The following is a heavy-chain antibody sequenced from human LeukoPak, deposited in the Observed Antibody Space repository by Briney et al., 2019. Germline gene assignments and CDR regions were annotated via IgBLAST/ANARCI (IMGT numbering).Heavy chain of an antibody. CDR2: IIPILGIA. J-gene: IGHJ4*02. D-gene: IGHD4-17*01. V-gene: IGHV1-69*04. CDR1: GYTFTSYG. CDR3: ARDRHDYGDYYFDY. Sequence: SVKVSCKASGYTFTSYGISWVRQAPGQGFEWMGRIIPILGIANYAQRFQGRVTITADKSTSTAYMELSSLRSEDTAVYYCARDRHDYGDYYFDYWGQGTLVTVSS.